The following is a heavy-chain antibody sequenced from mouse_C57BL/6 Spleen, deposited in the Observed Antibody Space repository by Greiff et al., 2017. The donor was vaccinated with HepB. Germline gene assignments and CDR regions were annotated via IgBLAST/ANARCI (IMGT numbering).Heavy chain of an antibody. CDR2: IDPKSGGT. D-gene: IGHD6-1*01. J-gene: IGHJ3*01. CDR1: GYTFTSYW. V-gene: IGHV1-72*01. Sequence: VQLQQPGAELVKPGASVKLSCKASGYTFTSYWMHWVKQRPGRGLEWIGRIDPKSGGTKYNEKFKSKATLTVDKPSSTAYMQRSSLTSEDSAVYYCARVGADCRCAYWGQGTLVTVSA. CDR3: ARVGADCRCAY.